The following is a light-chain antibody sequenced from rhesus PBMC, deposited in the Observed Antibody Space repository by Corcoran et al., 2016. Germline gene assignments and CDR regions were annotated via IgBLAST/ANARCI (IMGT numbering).Light chain of an antibody. Sequence: DIVMTQTPLSLPVTPGEPASISCRSRQRLLPSNGNTYLDWYLQKPGQYPRLLFYKVTNRESGVPDRVVGSGSGTDFTLKISRVEPEDVGVYYCMQSRKDPLTFGGGTKVEIK. CDR2: KVT. V-gene: IGKV2S2*01. J-gene: IGKJ4*01. CDR1: QRLLPSNGNTY. CDR3: MQSRKDPLT.